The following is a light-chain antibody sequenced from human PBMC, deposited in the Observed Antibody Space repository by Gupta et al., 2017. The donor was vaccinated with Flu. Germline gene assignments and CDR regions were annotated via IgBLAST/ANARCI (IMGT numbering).Light chain of an antibody. J-gene: IGKJ1*01. Sequence: QLPPSPSTLSASVGDRVTITCRASQSISRYLAWYQQKPGRAPTLLIYSASTLERGVPSRFSGSGSGTEFTRTISSLQPDDFATYYCQQSNSYPITFGQGTSVDIK. CDR2: SAS. CDR3: QQSNSYPIT. V-gene: IGKV1-5*03. CDR1: QSISRY.